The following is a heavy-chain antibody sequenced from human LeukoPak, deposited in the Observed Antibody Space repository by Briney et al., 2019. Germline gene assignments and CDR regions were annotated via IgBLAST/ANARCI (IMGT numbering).Heavy chain of an antibody. CDR1: GGSFSGYY. Sequence: SETLSLTCAVYGGSFSGYYWSWIRQPPGKGLEWIGEINHSGSTNYNPSLKSRVTISVDTSKNQFSLKLSSVTAADTAVYYCARGQPAADSSGPGWFDPWGQGTLVTVSS. CDR3: ARGQPAADSSGPGWFDP. V-gene: IGHV4-34*01. J-gene: IGHJ5*02. CDR2: INHSGST. D-gene: IGHD3-22*01.